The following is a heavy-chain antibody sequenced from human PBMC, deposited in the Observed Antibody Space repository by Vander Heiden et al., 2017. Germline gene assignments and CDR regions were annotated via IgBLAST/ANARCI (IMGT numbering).Heavy chain of an antibody. D-gene: IGHD6-13*01. CDR3: AGTKNAASAYYGMEV. J-gene: IGHJ6*02. CDR2: IYWDDDK. V-gene: IGHV2-5*02. Sequence: QINLKESGPTLVKPTETLTLTCTLSGFSITTPGVGVGWIRQPPGKALEWLAVIYWDDDKRYSASLRSRLTITKDTYRNQVVLTVANMDPLDTGSYYCAGTKNAASAYYGMEVWGQGTTVTVSS. CDR1: GFSITTPGVG.